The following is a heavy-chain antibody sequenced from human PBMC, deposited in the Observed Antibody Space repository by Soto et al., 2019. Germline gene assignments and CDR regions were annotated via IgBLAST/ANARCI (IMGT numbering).Heavy chain of an antibody. Sequence: QVQLQESGPGLVKPSETLSLTCTVSGGSVSSGSYYWSWIRQPPGKGLEWIGYIYYSGSTNYNPSLELPVTLSVDTSKHXXSXQLSSVTAADTAVYYCARDLRYYDSSGYYGAVWFDPWGQGTLVTVSS. J-gene: IGHJ5*02. CDR3: ARDLRYYDSSGYYGAVWFDP. CDR2: IYYSGST. V-gene: IGHV4-61*01. CDR1: GGSVSSGSYY. D-gene: IGHD3-22*01.